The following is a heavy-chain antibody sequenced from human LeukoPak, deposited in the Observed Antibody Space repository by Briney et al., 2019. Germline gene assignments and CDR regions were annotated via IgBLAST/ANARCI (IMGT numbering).Heavy chain of an antibody. CDR2: ISGGGVGT. D-gene: IGHD2-21*02. J-gene: IGHJ4*02. V-gene: IGHV3-23*01. CDR1: GFTFDNYA. Sequence: PGGSLRLSCAASGFTFDNYAMSWVRQAPGKGLEWVSTISGGGVGTFYADSVKGRFTISRDNSDNTLWLQMNNLRADDTAVYYCARAGLTSYCVSDICYVDFDQWGQGTLVAVSS. CDR3: ARAGLTSYCVSDICYVDFDQ.